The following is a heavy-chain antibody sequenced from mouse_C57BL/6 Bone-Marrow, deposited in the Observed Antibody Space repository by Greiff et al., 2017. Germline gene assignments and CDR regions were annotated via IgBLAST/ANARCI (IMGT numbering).Heavy chain of an antibody. CDR3: ARGRWGYVDY. D-gene: IGHD1-1*02. J-gene: IGHJ2*01. Sequence: QVQLQQSGAELVRPGASVKLSCKASGYTFTDSYINWVKQRPGQGLEWIARIYPGSGNTYYNEKFKGKATLTAEKSSSTAYMQLSSLTSEDSAVYFCARGRWGYVDYWGQGTTLTVSS. CDR2: IYPGSGNT. V-gene: IGHV1-76*01. CDR1: GYTFTDSY.